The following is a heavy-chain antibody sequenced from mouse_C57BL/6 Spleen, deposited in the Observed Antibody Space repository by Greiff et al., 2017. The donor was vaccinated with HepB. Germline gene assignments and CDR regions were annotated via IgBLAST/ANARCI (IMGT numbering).Heavy chain of an antibody. CDR1: GYTFTSYW. Sequence: QVHVKQPGAELVRPGSSVKLSCKASGYTFTSYWMHWVKQRPIQGLEWIGNIDPSDSETHYNQKFKDKATLTVDKSSSTAYMQLSSLTSEDSAVYYCARNWDGGNYAMDYWGQGTSVTVSS. D-gene: IGHD4-1*01. V-gene: IGHV1-52*01. J-gene: IGHJ4*01. CDR3: ARNWDGGNYAMDY. CDR2: IDPSDSET.